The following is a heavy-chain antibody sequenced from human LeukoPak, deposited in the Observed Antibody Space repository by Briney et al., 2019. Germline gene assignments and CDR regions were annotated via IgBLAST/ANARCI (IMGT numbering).Heavy chain of an antibody. D-gene: IGHD4-11*01. CDR1: GFTFSSYA. CDR3: AKDLDYTTYEYYFDY. CDR2: IGAGGTFT. J-gene: IGHJ4*02. V-gene: IGHV3-23*01. Sequence: GGSLRLSCTASGFTFSSYAMNWVRQAPGKGLEWVSGIGAGGTFTYYADSVRGRFTISRDNSRNTLYLQMNSLRADDTAVYYCAKDLDYTTYEYYFDYWGQGTLVTVSS.